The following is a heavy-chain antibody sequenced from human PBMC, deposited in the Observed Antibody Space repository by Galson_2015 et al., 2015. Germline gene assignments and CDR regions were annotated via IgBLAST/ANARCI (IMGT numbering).Heavy chain of an antibody. CDR3: ASGGYCSGGSCSQPFDI. CDR1: GFTFSSYG. CDR2: IWHDGSNK. Sequence: SLRLSCAASGFTFSSYGTHWVRQAPGKGLEWVADIWHDGSNKYYADSVKGRFTISRGNSKNSLYLQMNSLRAEDTAVYYCASGGYCSGGSCSQPFDIWGQGTMVTVSS. D-gene: IGHD2-15*01. J-gene: IGHJ3*02. V-gene: IGHV3-33*01.